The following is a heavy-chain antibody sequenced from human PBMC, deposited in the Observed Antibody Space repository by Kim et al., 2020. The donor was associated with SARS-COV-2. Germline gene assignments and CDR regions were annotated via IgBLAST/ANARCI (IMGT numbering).Heavy chain of an antibody. CDR3: ATIRGSRSSNWYFDL. D-gene: IGHD3-10*01. J-gene: IGHJ2*01. V-gene: IGHV3-30*07. Sequence: SVKGRFTTSRDNSKSTLYLQMNSLRAEDTAVYYCATIRGSRSSNWYFDLWGRGTLVTVSS.